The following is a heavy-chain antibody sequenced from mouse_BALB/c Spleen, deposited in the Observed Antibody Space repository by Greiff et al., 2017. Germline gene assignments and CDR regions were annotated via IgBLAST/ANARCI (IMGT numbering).Heavy chain of an antibody. CDR2: INPSTGYT. CDR3: AKVTTAPAWFAY. J-gene: IGHJ3*01. V-gene: IGHV1-7*01. CDR1: GYTFTSYW. D-gene: IGHD1-2*01. Sequence: QVQLQQSGAELAKPGASVKMSCKASGYTFTSYWMHWVKQRPGQGLEWIGYINPSTGYTEYNQKFKDKATLTADKSSSTAYMQLSSLTSEDSAVYYCAKVTTAPAWFAYWGQGTLVTVSA.